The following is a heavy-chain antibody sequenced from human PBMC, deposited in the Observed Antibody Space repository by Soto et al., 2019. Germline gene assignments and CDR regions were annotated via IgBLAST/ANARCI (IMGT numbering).Heavy chain of an antibody. Sequence: QVQLVQSGAEVKKPGSSVKVSCKTSGDTFSTYAINWVRHAPGQGLEWMGGIIPIFGTANYAQKFQARVTITGDRSTNTAYMALSRLRSEDTAVYFCARGGRSVVVAATPRWFDPWGQGPLVTVSS. V-gene: IGHV1-69*06. CDR3: ARGGRSVVVAATPRWFDP. CDR1: GDTFSTYA. CDR2: IIPIFGTA. D-gene: IGHD2-15*01. J-gene: IGHJ5*02.